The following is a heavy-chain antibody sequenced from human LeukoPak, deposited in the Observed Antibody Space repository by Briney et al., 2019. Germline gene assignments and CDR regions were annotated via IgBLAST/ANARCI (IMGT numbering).Heavy chain of an antibody. V-gene: IGHV4-59*01. D-gene: IGHD1-26*01. CDR1: GGSISSYY. CDR3: ARDVPMYSGSHLYYYMDV. CDR2: IYYSGST. J-gene: IGHJ6*03. Sequence: PSETLSLTCTVSGGSISSYYWSWIRQPPGKGLEWIGYIYYSGSTNYNPSLKSRVTISVDTSKNQFSLKLSSVTAADTAVYYCARDVPMYSGSHLYYYMDVWGKGPRSPSP.